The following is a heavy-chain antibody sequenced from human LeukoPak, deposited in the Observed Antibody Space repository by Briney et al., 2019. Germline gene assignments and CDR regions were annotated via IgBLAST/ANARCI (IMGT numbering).Heavy chain of an antibody. V-gene: IGHV4-39*07. CDR2: IYYSGST. J-gene: IGHJ5*02. CDR1: GGSISSSSYY. CDR3: AAYSSGWRGWFDP. Sequence: SETLSLTCTVSGGSISSSSYYWGWIRQPPGKGLEWIGSIYYSGSTYYNPSLKSRVTISVDTSKNQFSLKLSSVTAADTAVYYCAAYSSGWRGWFDPWGQGTLVTVSS. D-gene: IGHD6-19*01.